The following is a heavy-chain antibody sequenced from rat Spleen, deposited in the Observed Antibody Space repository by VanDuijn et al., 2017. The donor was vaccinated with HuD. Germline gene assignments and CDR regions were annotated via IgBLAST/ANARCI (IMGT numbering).Heavy chain of an antibody. V-gene: IGHV2-30*01. Sequence: QVQLKESGPGLVQPSQTLSLTCTVSGFSLTSYNVHWVRQPTGKGLEWMGMIWTGGRTDYNSPLKSRLSINRDTSKSQVFLKMNSLQSEDTAIYFCTRDRSYWGSYYPGGFAYWGQGTLVTVSS. CDR1: GFSLTSYN. D-gene: IGHD1-12*02. J-gene: IGHJ3*01. CDR3: TRDRSYWGSYYPGGFAY. CDR2: IWTGGRT.